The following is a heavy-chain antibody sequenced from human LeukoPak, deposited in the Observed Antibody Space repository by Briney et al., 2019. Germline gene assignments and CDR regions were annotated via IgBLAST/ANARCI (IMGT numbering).Heavy chain of an antibody. Sequence: ASVKVSCKTSGYTFTDYYMHWVRQAPGQGLEWMGWINPNTGGTNYAQKFQGRVTMTRDTSISTAYMELSRLRSDDTAVYYCARENDSSGQVDYWGQGTLVTVSS. J-gene: IGHJ4*02. D-gene: IGHD3-22*01. CDR2: INPNTGGT. CDR3: ARENDSSGQVDY. V-gene: IGHV1-2*02. CDR1: GYTFTDYY.